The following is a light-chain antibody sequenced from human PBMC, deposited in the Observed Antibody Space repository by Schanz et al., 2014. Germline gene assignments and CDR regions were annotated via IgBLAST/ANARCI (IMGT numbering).Light chain of an antibody. V-gene: IGKV3-11*01. CDR1: QSVGTY. CDR3: QHYGTSPGT. J-gene: IGKJ1*01. CDR2: DAS. Sequence: EIVLTQSPATLSLSPGERATLSCRASQSVGTYLAWYQQKSGQAPRLLISDASSRATGIPDRFSGSGSGTDFTLTISSLEPEDFLVYYCQHYGTSPGTFGRGTKVEV.